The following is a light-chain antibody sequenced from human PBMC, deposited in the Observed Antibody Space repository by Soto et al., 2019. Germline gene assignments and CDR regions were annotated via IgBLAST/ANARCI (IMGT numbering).Light chain of an antibody. CDR3: QHYKTWPLS. CDR2: DAS. CDR1: QSLSFN. J-gene: IGKJ4*01. Sequence: EIGMTPSPATLSVSPGGRATLSCRASQSLSFNLAWYQQKPGQTPRLLIYDASTRATGIPARFSGIGSGTEFTLIISSLQSEDFAVYYCQHYKTWPLSFGGGTKVDIK. V-gene: IGKV3-15*01.